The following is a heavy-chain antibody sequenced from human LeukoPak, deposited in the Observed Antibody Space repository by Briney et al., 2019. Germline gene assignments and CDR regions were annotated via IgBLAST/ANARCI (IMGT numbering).Heavy chain of an antibody. CDR3: AMWGDYDILTGYYDSDY. D-gene: IGHD3-9*01. CDR2: IVGSGSNT. V-gene: IGHV3-23*01. J-gene: IGHJ4*02. CDR1: GFTVNSNY. Sequence: PGGSLRLSCAASGFTVNSNYMSWVRPAPGKGLEWVSAIVGSGSNTYYADSVKGRFTISRDNPKNTLYLQMNSLRADDTAVYYCAMWGDYDILTGYYDSDYWGQGTLVTVSS.